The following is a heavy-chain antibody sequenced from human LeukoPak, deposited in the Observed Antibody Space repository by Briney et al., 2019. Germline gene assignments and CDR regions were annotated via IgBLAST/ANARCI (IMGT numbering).Heavy chain of an antibody. V-gene: IGHV3-7*01. CDR3: ARAQGSYYLYYFDY. Sequence: PGGSLRLSCAASGFTFSSYWMSWVRQAPGKGLEWVANIKQDGSEKYYVDSVKGRFTISRDNAKNSLYLQMNSLRAEDTAVCYCARAQGSYYLYYFDYWGQGTLVTVSS. J-gene: IGHJ4*02. CDR2: IKQDGSEK. CDR1: GFTFSSYW. D-gene: IGHD3-10*01.